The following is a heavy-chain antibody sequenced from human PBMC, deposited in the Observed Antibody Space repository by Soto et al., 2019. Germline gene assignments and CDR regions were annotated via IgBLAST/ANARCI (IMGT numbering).Heavy chain of an antibody. D-gene: IGHD6-25*01. V-gene: IGHV3-7*01. CDR2: IKQDGSEK. CDR1: GFTFSSYW. J-gene: IGHJ6*03. Sequence: GGSLRLSCAASGFTFSSYWMSWVRQAPGKGLEWVANIKQDGSEKYYVDSVKGRFTISRDNAKNSLYLQMNSLRAEDTAVYYCCIAATSLPYYYYMDVWGKGTTVTVSS. CDR3: CIAATSLPYYYYMDV.